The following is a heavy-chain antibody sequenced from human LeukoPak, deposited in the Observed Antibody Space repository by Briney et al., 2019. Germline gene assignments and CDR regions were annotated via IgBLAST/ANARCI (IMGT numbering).Heavy chain of an antibody. V-gene: IGHV3-21*01. D-gene: IGHD6-19*01. J-gene: IGHJ3*02. CDR1: GFTFSSYS. CDR3: ARDPYSSGWYKDAFDI. CDR2: FSGSSSYI. Sequence: PGGSLRLSCAASGFTFSSYSVNWVRQAPGKGLEWVSSFSGSSSYINYADSVKGRFTISRDNAQNSLFLQLNSLRAEDTAVYYCARDPYSSGWYKDAFDIWGQGTMVTVSS.